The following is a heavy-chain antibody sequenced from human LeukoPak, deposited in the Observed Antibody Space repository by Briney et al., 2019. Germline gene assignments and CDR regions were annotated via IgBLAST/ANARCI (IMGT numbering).Heavy chain of an antibody. J-gene: IGHJ4*02. CDR1: GGTFSSYA. D-gene: IGHD2-8*01. CDR3: TRTYCTNGVCYSVYFDY. CDR2: IIPILGIA. Sequence: SVKVSCKASGGTFSSYAISWVRRAPGQGLEWMGRIIPILGIANYAQKFQGRVTITADKSTSTAYMELSSLRSEDTAVYYCTRTYCTNGVCYSVYFDYWGQGTLVTVSS. V-gene: IGHV1-69*04.